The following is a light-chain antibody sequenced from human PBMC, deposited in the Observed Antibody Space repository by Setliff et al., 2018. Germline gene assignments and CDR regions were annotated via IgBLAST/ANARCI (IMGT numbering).Light chain of an antibody. CDR3: SSYTSNGLYV. V-gene: IGLV2-14*03. CDR2: EVS. CDR1: SGDIGSFTF. Sequence: QSALTQPASVSGSPGQSITISCTGSSGDIGSFTFVSWYQQYPDEAPKLIIFEVSDRPSGISDRFSGSKSANTASLTTSGLQAEDEADYYCSSYTSNGLYVFGTGTKVTVL. J-gene: IGLJ1*01.